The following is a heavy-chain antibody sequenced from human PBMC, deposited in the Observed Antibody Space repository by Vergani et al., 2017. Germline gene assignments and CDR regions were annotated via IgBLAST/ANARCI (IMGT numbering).Heavy chain of an antibody. CDR2: INYSGTT. CDR3: ARVIYCTSTSCYTGNWYFDL. D-gene: IGHD2-2*02. CDR1: GGSISSGGYY. Sequence: QVQLQESGPGLVKPSQTLSLTCTVSGGSISSGGYYWSWIRQPPGKGLEWIGYINYSGTTYYNPSLKSLVTISVDTSKNQFSLKLSSVTAADTAVYYCARVIYCTSTSCYTGNWYFDLWGRGTLVTVSS. J-gene: IGHJ2*01. V-gene: IGHV4-31*01.